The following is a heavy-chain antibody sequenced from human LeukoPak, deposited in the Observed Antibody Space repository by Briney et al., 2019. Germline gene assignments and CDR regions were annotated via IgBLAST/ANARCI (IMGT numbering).Heavy chain of an antibody. V-gene: IGHV3-30*02. D-gene: IGHD2-2*01. CDR2: IRYDGSAK. CDR3: AKERRQLREAFDY. Sequence: PAGGSLRLSCAASGFTFNNYGMHWVRQAPGKGLEWVAFIRYDGSAKYYGDSVKGRFTISRDTSKNMLYLQMSSLRVEDTAVYYCAKERRQLREAFDYWGPGTLVTVSS. CDR1: GFTFNNYG. J-gene: IGHJ4*02.